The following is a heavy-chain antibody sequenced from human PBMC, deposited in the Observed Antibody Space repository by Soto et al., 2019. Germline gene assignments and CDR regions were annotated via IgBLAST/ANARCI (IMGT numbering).Heavy chain of an antibody. CDR2: IYSGGST. D-gene: IGHD6-13*01. V-gene: IGHV3-66*01. Sequence: EVQLVESGGGLVQPGGSLRLSCAASGFTVSSNYVSWVRQAPGKGLEWVSVIYSGGSTYYADSVKGRFTISRVNSKNTLYLQMNSLRAEDTAVYYCATGIAAAGTGGDDAFDIWGQGTMVTVSS. CDR3: ATGIAAAGTGGDDAFDI. J-gene: IGHJ3*02. CDR1: GFTVSSNY.